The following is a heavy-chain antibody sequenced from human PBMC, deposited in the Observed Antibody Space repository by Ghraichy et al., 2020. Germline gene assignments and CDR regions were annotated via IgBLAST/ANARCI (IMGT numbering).Heavy chain of an antibody. V-gene: IGHV4-30-2*01. CDR2: VHDRGDT. D-gene: IGHD3-22*01. Sequence: SETLSLTCVVSAGSISSSGYSWSWIRQPPGKGLEWIGHVHDRGDTEYNSSLERRVTISTEGSDNRLYLTIKSATAADTAVYYCARGPYFYDRVGLRSYYGLGVWGRGAMVTVSS. J-gene: IGHJ6*02. CDR1: AGSISSSGYS. CDR3: ARGPYFYDRVGLRSYYGLGV.